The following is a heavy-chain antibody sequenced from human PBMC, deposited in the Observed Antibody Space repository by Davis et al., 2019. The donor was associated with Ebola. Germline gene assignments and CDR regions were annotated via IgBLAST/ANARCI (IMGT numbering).Heavy chain of an antibody. CDR3: ARETGYSSGRRLRYYYYYGMDV. J-gene: IGHJ6*02. CDR1: GFTFSSYG. CDR2: IRYDGSDR. V-gene: IGHV3-30*02. D-gene: IGHD6-19*01. Sequence: PGGSLRLSCAASGFTFSSYGIHWVRQAPGKGLKWVAFIRYDGSDRYYADSVTGRFIIPRDNSKNTLYLQMNSQRAEDTAVDYCARETGYSSGRRLRYYYYYGMDVWGQGTTVTVSS.